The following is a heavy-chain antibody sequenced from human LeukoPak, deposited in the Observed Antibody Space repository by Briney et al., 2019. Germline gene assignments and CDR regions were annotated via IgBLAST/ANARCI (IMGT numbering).Heavy chain of an antibody. V-gene: IGHV3-66*01. D-gene: IGHD6-13*01. CDR1: GFTVSSTC. CDR3: ARETDLSSGWSSQGFDY. CDR2: ICSAGST. J-gene: IGHJ4*02. Sequence: GGSLRLSCSASGFTVSSTCMSWVRQAPGKGLEWVSVICSAGSTYYAGSVKGRFTISRDNSNNTLFLQMDTLRAEDTAVYYCARETDLSSGWSSQGFDYWGQGTLVTVSS.